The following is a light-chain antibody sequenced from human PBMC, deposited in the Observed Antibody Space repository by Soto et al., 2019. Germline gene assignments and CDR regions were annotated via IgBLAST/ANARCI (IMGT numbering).Light chain of an antibody. CDR1: QSVSSY. CDR2: DAS. J-gene: IGKJ4*01. Sequence: EIVLTQSPATLSLSPGERATLSCRASQSVSSYLAWYQQKPGQAPRLLIYDASNRATGISARFSGSGSGTDFTLTISSLEPEEFAVYYCQQRSNLPPLTFGGGTKEDIK. V-gene: IGKV3-11*01. CDR3: QQRSNLPPLT.